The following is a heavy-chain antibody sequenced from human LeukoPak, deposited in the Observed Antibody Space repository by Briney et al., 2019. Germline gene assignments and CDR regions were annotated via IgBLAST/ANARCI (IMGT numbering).Heavy chain of an antibody. V-gene: IGHV4-34*01. J-gene: IGHJ6*02. Sequence: KPSETLSLTCAVYGGSFSGYYWSWIRQPPGKGLEWIGEINHSGSTNYNPSLKSRVTISVDTSKNQFSLKLGSVTAADTAVYYCARGKRWQWLGGYYYYGMDVWGQGTTVTVSS. D-gene: IGHD6-19*01. CDR2: INHSGST. CDR1: GGSFSGYY. CDR3: ARGKRWQWLGGYYYYGMDV.